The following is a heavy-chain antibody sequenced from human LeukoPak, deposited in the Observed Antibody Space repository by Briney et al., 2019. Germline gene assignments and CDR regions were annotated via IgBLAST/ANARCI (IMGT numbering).Heavy chain of an antibody. Sequence: GGSLRLSCAASGFTFDDYGMHWVRQAPGKGLEWVSGISWNGGSIGYVDSVKGRFTISRDNAKNSLYLQMNSLRAEDMALYYCAKGVISSRHRGSIDYWGQGTLVTVSS. D-gene: IGHD3-10*01. V-gene: IGHV3-9*03. CDR1: GFTFDDYG. CDR3: AKGVISSRHRGSIDY. J-gene: IGHJ4*02. CDR2: ISWNGGSI.